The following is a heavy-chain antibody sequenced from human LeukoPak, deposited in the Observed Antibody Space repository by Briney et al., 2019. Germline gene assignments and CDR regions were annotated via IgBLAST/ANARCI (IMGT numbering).Heavy chain of an antibody. D-gene: IGHD2-21*02. J-gene: IGHJ4*02. CDR1: GFTFSNYA. V-gene: IGHV3-23*01. Sequence: TGGSLRLSCAASGFTFSNYAMNWVRQAPGKGLEWVSGISGSSGTINYAAPVKGRFTISRDNSRNTLYLQMNSLRAGDTAVYYCAKRLGDPRAFDYWGQGTLVTVSS. CDR3: AKRLGDPRAFDY. CDR2: ISGSSGTI.